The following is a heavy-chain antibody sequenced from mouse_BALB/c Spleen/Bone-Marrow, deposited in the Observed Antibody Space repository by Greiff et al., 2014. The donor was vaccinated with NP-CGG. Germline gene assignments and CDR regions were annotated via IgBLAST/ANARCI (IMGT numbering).Heavy chain of an antibody. CDR2: IDPANGNA. CDR3: ARYRLGTYFDF. J-gene: IGHJ2*01. V-gene: IGHV14-3*02. Sequence: DVHLVESGAELVKPGASVKLSCTASGFNIKDTYMHWVKQRPEQGLEWIGRIDPANGNAKYDPKFQGKATIIADTSSNTAYLQLSSLTSEDTAVYYCARYRLGTYFDFWGQGTTLTVSS. D-gene: IGHD2-14*01. CDR1: GFNIKDTY.